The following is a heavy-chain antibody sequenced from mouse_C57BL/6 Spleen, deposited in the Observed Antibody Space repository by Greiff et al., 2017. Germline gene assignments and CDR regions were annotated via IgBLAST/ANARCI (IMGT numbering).Heavy chain of an antibody. CDR3: ASITTVVADFAY. Sequence: VQVVESGAELAKPGASVKLSCKASGYTFTSYWMHWVKQRPGQGLEWIGYINPSSGYTKYNQKFKDKATLTADKSSSTAYMQLSSLTYEDSAVYYCASITTVVADFAYWGQGTLVTVSA. D-gene: IGHD1-1*01. V-gene: IGHV1-7*01. CDR2: INPSSGYT. CDR1: GYTFTSYW. J-gene: IGHJ3*01.